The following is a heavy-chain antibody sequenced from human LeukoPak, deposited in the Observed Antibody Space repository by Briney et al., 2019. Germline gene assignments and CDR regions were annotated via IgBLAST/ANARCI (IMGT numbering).Heavy chain of an antibody. D-gene: IGHD7-27*01. CDR1: GGSVSSGSYY. Sequence: SETLSLTCTVSGGSVSSGSYYWSWIRQPPGKGLEWIGYIYYSGSTNYNPSLKSRVTISVDTSKNQFSLKLSSVTAADTAVYYCAREWGPYKYYFDYWGQGTLVTVPS. V-gene: IGHV4-61*01. J-gene: IGHJ4*02. CDR2: IYYSGST. CDR3: AREWGPYKYYFDY.